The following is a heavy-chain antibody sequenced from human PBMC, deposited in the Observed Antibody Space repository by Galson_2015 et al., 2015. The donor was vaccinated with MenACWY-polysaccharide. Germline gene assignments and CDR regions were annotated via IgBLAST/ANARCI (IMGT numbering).Heavy chain of an antibody. CDR2: INSRSSSI. Sequence: SLRLSCAASGFTFSSYSMNWVRQAPGKGLEWVSSINSRSSSIYYADSVKGRFTISRDNAKNSLSLQMNSLRAEDTAVYYCTREEDYGDYWKYWGQGILVTVSS. V-gene: IGHV3-21*06. J-gene: IGHJ4*02. CDR1: GFTFSSYS. D-gene: IGHD4-17*01. CDR3: TREEDYGDYWKY.